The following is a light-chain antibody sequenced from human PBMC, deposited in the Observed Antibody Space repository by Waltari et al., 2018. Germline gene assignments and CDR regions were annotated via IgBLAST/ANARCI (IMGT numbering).Light chain of an antibody. CDR3: QQRRNWPLT. J-gene: IGKJ4*01. CDR2: DAS. V-gene: IGKV3-11*01. Sequence: EIVLTQSPAILSFSPGERATLSCRASQSVGTYLAWYQQRPGQPPRLLIYDASYRATGIPARFSGSGSETDFTLTISSLQPEDFAVYYCQQRRNWPLTFGGGTRVQ. CDR1: QSVGTY.